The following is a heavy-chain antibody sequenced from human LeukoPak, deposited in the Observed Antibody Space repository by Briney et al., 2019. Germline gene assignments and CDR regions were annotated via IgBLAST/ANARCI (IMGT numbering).Heavy chain of an antibody. Sequence: SSVKVSCKASGGTLSSYAISWVRQAPGQGLEWMGRIIPILGIANYAQKFQGRVTITADKSTSTAYMELSSLRSEDTAVYYCARDESCSGGSCYSDYYYGMDVWGQGTTVTVSS. CDR2: IIPILGIA. CDR3: ARDESCSGGSCYSDYYYGMDV. J-gene: IGHJ6*02. V-gene: IGHV1-69*04. CDR1: GGTLSSYA. D-gene: IGHD2-15*01.